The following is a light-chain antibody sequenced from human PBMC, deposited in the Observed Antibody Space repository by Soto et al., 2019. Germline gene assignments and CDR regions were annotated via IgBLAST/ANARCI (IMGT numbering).Light chain of an antibody. V-gene: IGKV3-15*01. CDR2: GAS. CDR3: QQYNNWPLT. Sequence: EMVVPQSPATLSVSPGERATLSCRASQDVSSNLAWYQQKPGQAPSLLIYGASTRATGTPARFSGSGSGTEFTLTINSLQSEDFAVYYRQQYNNWPLTFGGGTKVDI. CDR1: QDVSSN. J-gene: IGKJ4*01.